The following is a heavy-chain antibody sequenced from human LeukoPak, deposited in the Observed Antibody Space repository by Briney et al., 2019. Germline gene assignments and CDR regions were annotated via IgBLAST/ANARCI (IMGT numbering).Heavy chain of an antibody. D-gene: IGHD3-9*01. CDR1: GFTFGNYV. J-gene: IGHJ4*02. Sequence: GGSLRVSCAASGFTFGNYVMHWVRQAPGKGVEYVAAINNNGGKVYYADSVEGRFTLSRDNSKNTLFLQMGSLRPEDMAVYYCARGYDALTRYYLLDYWGQGTLVTVSS. CDR3: ARGYDALTRYYLLDY. CDR2: INNNGGKV. V-gene: IGHV3-64*02.